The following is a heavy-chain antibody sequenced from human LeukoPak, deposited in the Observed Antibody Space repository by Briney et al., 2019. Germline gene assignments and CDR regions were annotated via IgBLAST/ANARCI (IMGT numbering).Heavy chain of an antibody. CDR2: IYYSGST. Sequence: SETLSLTCTVSGGSISSSSYYWGWIRQPPGKGLEWIGSIYYSGSTYYNPSLKSRVTISVDTSKNQFSLKLSSVTAADTAVYYCARDPDSVGNAFDIWGQGTMVTVSS. J-gene: IGHJ3*02. CDR3: ARDPDSVGNAFDI. V-gene: IGHV4-39*02. D-gene: IGHD1-26*01. CDR1: GGSISSSSYY.